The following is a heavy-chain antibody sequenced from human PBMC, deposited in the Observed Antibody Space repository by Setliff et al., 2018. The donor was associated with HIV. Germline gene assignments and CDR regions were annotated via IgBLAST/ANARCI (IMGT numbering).Heavy chain of an antibody. V-gene: IGHV4-38-2*02. CDR3: ARGAERYFDWLSRSHDAFDI. Sequence: TLSLTCNVSGYSISSDYWGWIRQSPGKGLEWIGSIYHSGSAYYNPSLKSRVTISVDTSKNQFSVKLTSVTAADTAMYYCARGAERYFDWLSRSHDAFDIWGQGTMVTVSS. J-gene: IGHJ3*02. CDR1: GYSISSDY. D-gene: IGHD3-9*01. CDR2: IYHSGSA.